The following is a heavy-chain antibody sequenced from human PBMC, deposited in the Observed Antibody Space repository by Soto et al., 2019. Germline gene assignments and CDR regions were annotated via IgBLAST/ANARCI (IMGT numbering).Heavy chain of an antibody. CDR3: AIEAARTVWFDP. J-gene: IGHJ5*02. CDR1: GYTFTSYG. D-gene: IGHD6-6*01. CDR2: ISAYNGNT. Sequence: ASVKVSCKASGYTFTSYGISWVRQAPGQGLEWMGWISAYNGNTNYAQKLQGRVTMTKAPSTSTAYMELRSLRSDDTAVYYCAIEAARTVWFDPYGKGTLVTV. V-gene: IGHV1-18*01.